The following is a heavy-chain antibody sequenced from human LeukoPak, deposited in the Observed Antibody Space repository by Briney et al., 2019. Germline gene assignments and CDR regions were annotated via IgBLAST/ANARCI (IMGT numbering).Heavy chain of an antibody. CDR2: TNTHGSST. V-gene: IGHV3-74*03. Sequence: PGGSLRLSCAASGFTFSSYWMHWVRQAPGKGLVWVSGTNTHGSSTMYADSVKGRFTITRDNAKNTLYLQMNSLRAEDTAVYYCYGANEEHWGQGTLVTVSS. CDR3: YGANEEH. CDR1: GFTFSSYW. J-gene: IGHJ1*01. D-gene: IGHD4-23*01.